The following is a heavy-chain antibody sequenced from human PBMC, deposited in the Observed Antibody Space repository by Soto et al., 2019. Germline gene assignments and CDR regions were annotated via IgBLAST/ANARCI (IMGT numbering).Heavy chain of an antibody. Sequence: GWSLRLSCAASGFTFSSYAMNWVRQAPGKGLEWVSAISGSGGSTYYADSVKGRFTISRDNSKNTLYLQMNSLRAEDTAVYFSAKDKIASYYDVWSVLGGLFDYWGQGTRVTVSS. V-gene: IGHV3-23*01. CDR3: AKDKIASYYDVWSVLGGLFDY. CDR2: ISGSGGST. D-gene: IGHD3-3*01. J-gene: IGHJ4*02. CDR1: GFTFSSYA.